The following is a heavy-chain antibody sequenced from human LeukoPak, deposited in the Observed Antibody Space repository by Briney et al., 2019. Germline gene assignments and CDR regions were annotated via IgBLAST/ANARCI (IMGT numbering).Heavy chain of an antibody. V-gene: IGHV3-66*01. J-gene: IGHJ4*02. CDR1: GFTVSSNY. CDR3: ARDPSSSWYDY. CDR2: IYSGGST. D-gene: IGHD6-13*01. Sequence: PGGSLRLSCAASGFTVSSNYMSWVRQAPGKGLEWVSVIYSGGSTYYADSVKGRFTISRDNAKNSLYLQMNSLRAEDTAVYYCARDPSSSWYDYWGQGTLVTVSS.